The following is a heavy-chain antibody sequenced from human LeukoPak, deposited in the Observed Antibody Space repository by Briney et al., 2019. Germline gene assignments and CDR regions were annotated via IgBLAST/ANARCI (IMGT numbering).Heavy chain of an antibody. CDR3: AREWDRIAVAGGPGY. D-gene: IGHD6-19*01. Sequence: GGSLRLSCEVSGFIFSNYGMHWVRQAPGKGLEWVALIWYDGRTKFHADSVRGRFTISRDNSTNTLYLQMSSLRVEDTAVYYCAREWDRIAVAGGPGYWGQGALVTVSS. CDR2: IWYDGRTK. V-gene: IGHV3-33*01. CDR1: GFIFSNYG. J-gene: IGHJ4*02.